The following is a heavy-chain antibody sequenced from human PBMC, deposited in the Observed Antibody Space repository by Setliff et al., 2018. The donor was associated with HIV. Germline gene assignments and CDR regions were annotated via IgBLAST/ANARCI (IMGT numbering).Heavy chain of an antibody. J-gene: IGHJ5*02. CDR3: ASRVYYYDSNNFLREEGFDP. V-gene: IGHV4-59*04. CDR1: GDSISSDF. D-gene: IGHD3-22*01. CDR2: SHYNGKT. Sequence: PSETLSLTCSVSGDSISSDFYIWIRQPPGKGLEWMGSSHYNGKTYYNPSLKSRVTITIDTSKNQFSLNLTSVTAADTAVYYCASRVYYYDSNNFLREEGFDPWGQGTLVTVSS.